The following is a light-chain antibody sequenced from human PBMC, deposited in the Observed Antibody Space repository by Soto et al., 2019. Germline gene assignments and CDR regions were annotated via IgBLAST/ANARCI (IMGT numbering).Light chain of an antibody. CDR3: QQRSNWPPIT. J-gene: IGKJ5*01. V-gene: IGKV3D-20*02. Sequence: EIVLTQSPGTLSLSPGERATLSCRASQSVSNNYLAWYQQKPGQAPRLLIYGASNRATGIPARFSGGGSGTDFILTISSLEPEDSGVYYCQQRSNWPPITFGQGTRLEIK. CDR2: GAS. CDR1: QSVSNNY.